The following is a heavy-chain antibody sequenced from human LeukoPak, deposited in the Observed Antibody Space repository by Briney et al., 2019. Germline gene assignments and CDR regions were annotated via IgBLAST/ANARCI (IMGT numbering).Heavy chain of an antibody. D-gene: IGHD3-22*01. CDR3: ARAGYYDSSGYFSPNCFDY. Sequence: SETLSLTCTVSGGSIGTGDYYWSWIRQSPGKGLEWIGYFRYSGGNYDNPSLKSRVTISVDTSKNQFSLKLSSVTAADTAVYYCARAGYYDSSGYFSPNCFDYWGQGTLVTVSS. J-gene: IGHJ4*02. V-gene: IGHV4-30-4*01. CDR2: FRYSGGN. CDR1: GGSIGTGDYY.